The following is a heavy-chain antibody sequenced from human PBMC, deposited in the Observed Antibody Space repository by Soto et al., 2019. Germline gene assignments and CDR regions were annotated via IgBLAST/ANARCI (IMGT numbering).Heavy chain of an antibody. CDR2: VYHTGDT. D-gene: IGHD2-21*02. CDR3: AREIVTAGGNNYFDP. V-gene: IGHV4-4*02. Sequence: PSETLSLTCGVCGGTVASSHWWSWVRQSPSRGLEWIGNVYHTGDTNFNPSLQSRVTFSVDKSNNQFSLRLTSLTAADTAVYFCAREIVTAGGNNYFDPWGPGTLVTVSS. J-gene: IGHJ5*02. CDR1: GGTVASSHW.